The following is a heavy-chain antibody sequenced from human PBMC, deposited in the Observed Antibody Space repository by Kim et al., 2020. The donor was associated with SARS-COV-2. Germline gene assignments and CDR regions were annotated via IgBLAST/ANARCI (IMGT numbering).Heavy chain of an antibody. CDR3: ARLGIGGRPVAPSAAYYYYGMDV. J-gene: IGHJ6*02. Sequence: ASVKVSCKASGYTFTSYGISWVRQAPGQGLEWMGWISAYNGNTNYAQKLQGRVTMTTDTSTSTAYMELRSLRSDDTAVYYCARLGIGGRPVAPSAAYYYYGMDVWGQGTTVTVSS. D-gene: IGHD6-19*01. V-gene: IGHV1-18*04. CDR2: ISAYNGNT. CDR1: GYTFTSYG.